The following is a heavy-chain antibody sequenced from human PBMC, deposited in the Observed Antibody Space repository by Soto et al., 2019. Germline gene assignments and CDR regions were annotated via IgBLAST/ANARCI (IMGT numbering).Heavy chain of an antibody. Sequence: QVQLQQGGAGLLKPSETLSLTCAVSGGSFIGYYWNWIRQPPGKGLEWIGEIDHSGSTSYNPSLKNRVTISGDTSKRQISLKLSSVTAADTAVYYCAGETSDYDILTAPTTFDIWGQGTMVAVSS. J-gene: IGHJ3*02. V-gene: IGHV4-34*02. CDR1: GGSFIGYY. D-gene: IGHD3-9*01. CDR3: AGETSDYDILTAPTTFDI. CDR2: IDHSGST.